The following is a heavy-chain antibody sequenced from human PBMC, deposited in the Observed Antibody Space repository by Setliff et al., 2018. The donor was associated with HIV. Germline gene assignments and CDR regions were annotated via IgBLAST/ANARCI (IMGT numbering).Heavy chain of an antibody. J-gene: IGHJ3*02. CDR1: CYRFSSYA. D-gene: IGHD3-3*01. Sequence: ASVKVSCKASCYRFSSYAISWVRQAPGQGLEWMGWISAYNGHTNYAQKFQDRVTMTTDTSTKTAYMELSSLRSDDAAVYYCALFGGATPGAFDIWGQGTVVTVSS. CDR2: ISAYNGHT. CDR3: ALFGGATPGAFDI. V-gene: IGHV1-18*01.